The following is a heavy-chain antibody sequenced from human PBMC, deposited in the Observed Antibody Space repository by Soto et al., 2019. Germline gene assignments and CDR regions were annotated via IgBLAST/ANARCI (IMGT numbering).Heavy chain of an antibody. V-gene: IGHV4-39*01. J-gene: IGHJ4*02. CDR2: IYYSGST. D-gene: IGHD2-15*01. Sequence: SETLSLTCTVSGISVSTSDYYWGWVRQPPGKGLDWIGNIYYSGSTFYNPSLRSRVTLSVDTSKDQFSLRLNSVTVADTAVYFCAGFVVPASRNSDFDYWGQGTLVTAPQ. CDR3: AGFVVPASRNSDFDY. CDR1: GISVSTSDYY.